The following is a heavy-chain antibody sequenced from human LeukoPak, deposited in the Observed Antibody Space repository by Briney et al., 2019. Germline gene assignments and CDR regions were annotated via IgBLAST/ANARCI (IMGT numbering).Heavy chain of an antibody. CDR2: ITGNGGRI. V-gene: IGHV3-23*01. CDR1: GFTFSCYA. Sequence: TGGSLRLSCAASGFTFSCYAMSWVRQAPGKGLEGVSGITGNGGRIYYADSVKGRFTISRDNSKNTLYLQMNNLRAEDTAVYYCAKDGTYFDYWGQGTLVAVSS. CDR3: AKDGTYFDY. J-gene: IGHJ4*02.